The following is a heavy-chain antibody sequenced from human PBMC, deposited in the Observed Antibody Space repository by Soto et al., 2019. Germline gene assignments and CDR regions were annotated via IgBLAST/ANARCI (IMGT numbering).Heavy chain of an antibody. V-gene: IGHV1-3*05. CDR3: ARAVAVAADFDY. CDR2: INAGNGNT. D-gene: IGHD6-19*01. Sequence: QVQLVQSGAEEKKPGASVKVSCKASGYTFTGYAMHWVRQAPGQRLEWMGWINAGNGNTNYSQKFQGRVTITRDTSASPAYMELSSVRAEDTAVYYCARAVAVAADFDYWGQGTLVTVSS. J-gene: IGHJ4*02. CDR1: GYTFTGYA.